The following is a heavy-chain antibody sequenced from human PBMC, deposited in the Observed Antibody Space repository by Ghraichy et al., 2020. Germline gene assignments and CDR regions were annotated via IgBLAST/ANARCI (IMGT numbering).Heavy chain of an antibody. CDR2: IKEDGSEK. V-gene: IGHV3-7*03. Sequence: GSLRLSCAASGFTLSSYWMSWVRQAPGKGLKWVANIKEDGSEKYYVDSVKGRFTISRDNAKNSLYLQMNSLRGEDTAVYYCARVQSGSGWYYFGVPWGYMDVWGKGTTVTVSS. D-gene: IGHD6-19*01. J-gene: IGHJ6*03. CDR3: ARVQSGSGWYYFGVPWGYMDV. CDR1: GFTLSSYW.